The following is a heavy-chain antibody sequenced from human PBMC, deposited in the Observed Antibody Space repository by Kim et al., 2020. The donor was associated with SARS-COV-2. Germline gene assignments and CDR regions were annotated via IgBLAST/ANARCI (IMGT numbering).Heavy chain of an antibody. D-gene: IGHD3-22*01. CDR3: ASLYRAGYDSSGYPIDAFDI. V-gene: IGHV1-18*01. CDR2: ISAYNGNT. CDR1: GYTLTSYG. J-gene: IGHJ3*02. Sequence: ASVKVSCKASGYTLTSYGISWVRQAPGQGLEWMGWISAYNGNTNYAQKLQGRVTMTTDTSTSTAYMELRSLRSDDTAVYYCASLYRAGYDSSGYPIDAFDIWGQGTMVTVSS.